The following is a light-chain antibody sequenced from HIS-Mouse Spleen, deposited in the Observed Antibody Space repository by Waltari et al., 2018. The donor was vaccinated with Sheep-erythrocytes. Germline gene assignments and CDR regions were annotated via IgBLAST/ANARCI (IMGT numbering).Light chain of an antibody. J-gene: IGLJ1*01. CDR1: ALPKQY. CDR2: KDS. Sequence: SYELTQPPSVSVSPGQTTRITCSGDALPKQYAYWYQQKLGQDPVLVIYKDSERPSGIPERFSGASSGTTVTLTISGVQAEDEADYYCQSADSSGTYVFGTGTKVTVL. CDR3: QSADSSGTYV. V-gene: IGLV3-25*03.